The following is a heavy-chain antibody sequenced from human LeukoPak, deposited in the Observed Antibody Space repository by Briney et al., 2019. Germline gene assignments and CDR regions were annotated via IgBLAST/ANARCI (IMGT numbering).Heavy chain of an antibody. CDR2: IYTGGST. Sequence: GGSLRLSCAASGFTVSSNYMTWVRQASGKGLEWVSVIYTGGSTYYADSVKGRFTISRDTSKNTLYLQMNSLRAEDTAVYYCASSVVAAFFDYWGQGTLVTVSS. D-gene: IGHD2-15*01. J-gene: IGHJ4*02. CDR1: GFTVSSNY. V-gene: IGHV3-66*01. CDR3: ASSVVAAFFDY.